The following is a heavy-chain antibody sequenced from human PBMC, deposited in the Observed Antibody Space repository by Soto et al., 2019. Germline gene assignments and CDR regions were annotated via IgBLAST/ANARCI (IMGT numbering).Heavy chain of an antibody. Sequence: GGSLRLSCAASGFTFSSYAMHWVRQAPGKGLEWVAVISYDGSNKYYADSVKGRFTISRDNSKNTLYLQMNSLRAEDTAVYYCAKGSIAVAGTELDYWGQGTLVTVSS. CDR3: AKGSIAVAGTELDY. V-gene: IGHV3-30-3*01. J-gene: IGHJ4*02. CDR2: ISYDGSNK. CDR1: GFTFSSYA. D-gene: IGHD6-19*01.